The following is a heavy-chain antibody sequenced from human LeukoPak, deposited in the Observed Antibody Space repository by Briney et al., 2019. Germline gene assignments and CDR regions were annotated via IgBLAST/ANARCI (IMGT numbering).Heavy chain of an antibody. V-gene: IGHV4-59*01. Sequence: PSETLSLTCTVSGGSISSYYWSWIRQPPGKGLEWIGYIYYSGSTNYNPSLKSRVTISVDTSKNQFSLKLSSVTAADTAVYYCASSVDCTNGVCYKSPFDYWGQGTLVTVSS. CDR3: ASSVDCTNGVCYKSPFDY. D-gene: IGHD2-8*01. CDR2: IYYSGST. CDR1: GGSISSYY. J-gene: IGHJ4*02.